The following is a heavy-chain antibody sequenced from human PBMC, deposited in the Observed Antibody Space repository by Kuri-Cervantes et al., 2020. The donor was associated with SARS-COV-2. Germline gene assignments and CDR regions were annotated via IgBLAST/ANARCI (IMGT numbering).Heavy chain of an antibody. Sequence: GESLKISCAASGFTFSSYAMHWVRQAPGKGLEWVAVISYDGSNKYYADSVKGRFTISRDNSKNTLYLQMNSLRAEDTAVYYCAKDENWVTIFESSFDYWGQGTLVTDSS. CDR2: ISYDGSNK. CDR3: AKDENWVTIFESSFDY. D-gene: IGHD3-3*01. J-gene: IGHJ4*02. V-gene: IGHV3-30-3*01. CDR1: GFTFSSYA.